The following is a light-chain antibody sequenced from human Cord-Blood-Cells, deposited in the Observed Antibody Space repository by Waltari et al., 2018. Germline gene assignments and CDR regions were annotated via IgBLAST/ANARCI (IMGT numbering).Light chain of an antibody. J-gene: IGKJ4*01. Sequence: EIVLTQSQATLSLSPGERATLSCRASQSVSSYLAWYQQKPGQAPRLLIYDASNRATGIPARFSGSGSGTDFTLTISSLEPEDFAVYYCQQRLTFGGGTKVEIK. CDR1: QSVSSY. CDR2: DAS. CDR3: QQRLT. V-gene: IGKV3-11*01.